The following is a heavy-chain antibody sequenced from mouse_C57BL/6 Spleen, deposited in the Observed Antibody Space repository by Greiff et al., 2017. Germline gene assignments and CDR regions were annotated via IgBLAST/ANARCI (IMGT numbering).Heavy chain of an antibody. CDR1: GYTFTSYW. CDR3: ARSDYGYDGYFYV. V-gene: IGHV1-7*01. D-gene: IGHD2-2*01. Sequence: QVQLQQSGAELAKPGASVKLSCKASGYTFTSYWMHWVKQRPGQGLEWIGYINPSSGYTKYNQKFKDKATLTADKSSSTAYMQLSSLTYEDSAVYYCARSDYGYDGYFYVWGTGTTVTVSS. J-gene: IGHJ1*03. CDR2: INPSSGYT.